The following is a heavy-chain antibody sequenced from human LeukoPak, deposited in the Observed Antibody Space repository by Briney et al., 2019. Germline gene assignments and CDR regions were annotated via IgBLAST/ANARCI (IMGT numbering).Heavy chain of an antibody. Sequence: SETLSLTCAVYGGSFSGYYWSWLRQPPGKGLQWIGEINHSGSTNYNPSLKSRVTISVDTSKNQFSLKLSSVTAADTAVYYCARKLRYSRNFDYWGQGTLVTVSS. J-gene: IGHJ4*02. CDR2: INHSGST. D-gene: IGHD3-9*01. CDR1: GGSFSGYY. CDR3: ARKLRYSRNFDY. V-gene: IGHV4-34*01.